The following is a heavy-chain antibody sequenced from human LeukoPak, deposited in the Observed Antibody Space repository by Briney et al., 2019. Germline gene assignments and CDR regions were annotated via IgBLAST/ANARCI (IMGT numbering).Heavy chain of an antibody. J-gene: IGHJ5*02. V-gene: IGHV4-34*01. CDR1: GGSFSGYY. CDR2: INHSGST. CDR3: ARGGSITIFGVVQYGWFDP. Sequence: PSETLSLTCAVYGGSFSGYYWSWIRQPPGKGREWIGEINHSGSTNYNPSLKSRVTISVDTSKNQFSLKLSSVTAADTAVYYCARGGSITIFGVVQYGWFDPWGQGTLVTVSS. D-gene: IGHD3-3*01.